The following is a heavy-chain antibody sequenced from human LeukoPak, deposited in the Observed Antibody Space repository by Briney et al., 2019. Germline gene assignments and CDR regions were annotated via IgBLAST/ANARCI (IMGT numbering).Heavy chain of an antibody. CDR3: ARNALSNNWLDP. V-gene: IGHV3-21*01. CDR2: ISSSSSYI. J-gene: IGHJ5*02. Sequence: GGSLRLSCAASGFTFSSYSMNWVRQAPGKGLEWVSSISSSSSYIYYADSVKGRFTISRDNAKNSLYLQMNSLRAEDTAVYYCARNALSNNWLDPWGQGTLVTVSS. CDR1: GFTFSSYS.